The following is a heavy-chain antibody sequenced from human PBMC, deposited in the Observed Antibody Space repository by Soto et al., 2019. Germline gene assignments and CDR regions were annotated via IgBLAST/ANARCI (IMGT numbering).Heavy chain of an antibody. V-gene: IGHV4-31*03. CDR3: ARVLGGRSDWYFDL. Sequence: QVQLQESGPGLVKPSQTLSLTCTVSGGSISSGGYYWSWIRQHPGKGLEWIGYIYYSGSTYYNPSLKSRVTISVDTSKNRCSLKLSSVTAADTAVYYCARVLGGRSDWYFDLWGRGTLVTVSS. J-gene: IGHJ2*01. D-gene: IGHD3-16*01. CDR2: IYYSGST. CDR1: GGSISSGGYY.